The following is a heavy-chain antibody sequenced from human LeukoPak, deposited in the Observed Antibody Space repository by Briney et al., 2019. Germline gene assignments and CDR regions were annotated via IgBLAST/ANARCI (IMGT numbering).Heavy chain of an antibody. D-gene: IGHD5-12*01. CDR3: ARGARNWFDP. V-gene: IGHV1-18*01. CDR1: GYTFTSYG. Sequence: ASGKVSFKGSGYTFTSYGITWVRQGPGPGLEWMGWISTYSGDTNYAQKLQGRVTMTTDTSTSTAYMELRSLRSDDTAVYYCARGARNWFDPWGQGTLVTVSS. CDR2: ISTYSGDT. J-gene: IGHJ5*02.